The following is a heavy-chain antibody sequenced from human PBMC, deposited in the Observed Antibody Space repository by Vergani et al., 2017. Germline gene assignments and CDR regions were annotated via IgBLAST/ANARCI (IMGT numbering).Heavy chain of an antibody. J-gene: IGHJ6*03. V-gene: IGHV3-9*01. CDR2: ISWNSGSI. CDR1: GFTFDDYA. CDR3: AREGEAGYCSSTSCYYMDV. Sequence: EVQLVESGGGLVQPGRSLRLSCAASGFTFDDYAMHWVRQAPGKGLEWVSGISWNSGSIGYADSVKGRFTISRDNSKNTLYLQMNSLRAEDTAVYYCAREGEAGYCSSTSCYYMDVWGKGTTVTVSS. D-gene: IGHD2-2*01.